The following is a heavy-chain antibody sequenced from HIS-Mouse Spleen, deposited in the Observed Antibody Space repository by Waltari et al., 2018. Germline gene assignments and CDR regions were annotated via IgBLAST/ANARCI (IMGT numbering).Heavy chain of an antibody. J-gene: IGHJ2*01. V-gene: IGHV4-39*07. Sequence: QLQLQESGPGLVKPSETLSLTCTVSGVSISRSSHYWGGIRQPPAKGLEWIGSIYYIGSTYYNPSLKSRVTISVDTSKNQFSLKLSSVTAADTAVYYCAREIPYSSSWYDWYFDLWGRGTLVTVSS. CDR3: AREIPYSSSWYDWYFDL. CDR1: GVSISRSSHY. CDR2: IYYIGST. D-gene: IGHD6-13*01.